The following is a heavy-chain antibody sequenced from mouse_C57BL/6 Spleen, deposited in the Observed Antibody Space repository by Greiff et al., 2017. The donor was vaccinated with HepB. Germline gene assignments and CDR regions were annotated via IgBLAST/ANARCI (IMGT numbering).Heavy chain of an antibody. CDR2: IRNKANGYTT. CDR1: GFTFTDYY. J-gene: IGHJ4*01. V-gene: IGHV7-4*01. D-gene: IGHD2-4*01. CDR3: VSYYDYDGRGNYYAMDY. Sequence: EVQGVESGGGLVQPGASLRLSCAASGFTFTDYYMSWVRQPPGKAPEWLALIRNKANGYTTEYTASVKGRFTISRDNSQNILYLQMNTLRAEDSATYYCVSYYDYDGRGNYYAMDYWGQGTSVTVSS.